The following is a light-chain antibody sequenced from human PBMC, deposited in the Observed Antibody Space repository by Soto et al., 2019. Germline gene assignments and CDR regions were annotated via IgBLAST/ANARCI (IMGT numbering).Light chain of an antibody. J-gene: IGKJ4*02. CDR1: QSISDL. V-gene: IGKV1-5*03. Sequence: IQMTQSPSTLSESVGDRVTITCRASQSISDLLAWYQQKPGEAPKLLIYKASSLESGVPSRFSGSGSGTEFSLTISSLQPDDVATYYCQQYDNYSPFGGGTKVEIK. CDR2: KAS. CDR3: QQYDNYSP.